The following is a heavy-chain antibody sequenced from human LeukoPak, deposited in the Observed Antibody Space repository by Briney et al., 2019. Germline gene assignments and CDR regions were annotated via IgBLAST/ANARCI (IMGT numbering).Heavy chain of an antibody. Sequence: NPSETLSLTCTVSGGSISSYYWSWIRQPAGKGLEWIGRIYTSGSTNYNPSLKSRVTMSVDTTKNQFSLKPTSVTAADTAVYYCARDGSGSYQGIDYWGQGTLVTVSS. D-gene: IGHD1-26*01. CDR1: GGSISSYY. V-gene: IGHV4-4*07. J-gene: IGHJ4*02. CDR3: ARDGSGSYQGIDY. CDR2: IYTSGST.